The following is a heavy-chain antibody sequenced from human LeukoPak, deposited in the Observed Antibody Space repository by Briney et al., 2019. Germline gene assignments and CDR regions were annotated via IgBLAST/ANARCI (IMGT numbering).Heavy chain of an antibody. V-gene: IGHV3-30*02. CDR1: GFTFSSYG. CDR3: AKDESGSWGYYYMDV. Sequence: PGGSLRLSCAASGFTFSSYGMHWVRQAPGKGLEWVAFIRYDGSNKYYADSVKGRFTISRDNSKNTLYLQMNSLRAEDTAVYYCAKDESGSWGYYYMDVWGKGTTVTISS. D-gene: IGHD1-26*01. J-gene: IGHJ6*03. CDR2: IRYDGSNK.